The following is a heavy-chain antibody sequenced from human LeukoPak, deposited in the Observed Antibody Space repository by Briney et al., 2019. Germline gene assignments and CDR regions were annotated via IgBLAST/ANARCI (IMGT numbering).Heavy chain of an antibody. CDR3: ARLSMYYDFWSGGYYYYGTDV. Sequence: SETLSLTCTVSGGSISSGGYYWSWIRQHPGKGLEWIGYIYYSGSTYYNPSLKSRVTISVDTSKNQFSLKLSSVAAADTAVYYCARLSMYYDFWSGGYYYYGTDVWGQGTTVTVSS. V-gene: IGHV4-31*03. D-gene: IGHD3-3*01. J-gene: IGHJ6*02. CDR1: GGSISSGGYY. CDR2: IYYSGST.